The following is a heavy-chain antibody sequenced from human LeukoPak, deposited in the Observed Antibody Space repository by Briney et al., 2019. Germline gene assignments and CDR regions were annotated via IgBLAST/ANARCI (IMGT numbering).Heavy chain of an antibody. Sequence: GRSLRLSCTASGFTFGDYAMSWVRQAPGKGLEWVGFIRSKAYGGTTECAASVKGRFTISRDDSKSIADLQMNSLKTEDTAVYYCTRRIVVVPLDDYWGQGTLVTVSS. CDR2: IRSKAYGGTT. CDR1: GFTFGDYA. D-gene: IGHD3-22*01. V-gene: IGHV3-49*04. J-gene: IGHJ4*02. CDR3: TRRIVVVPLDDY.